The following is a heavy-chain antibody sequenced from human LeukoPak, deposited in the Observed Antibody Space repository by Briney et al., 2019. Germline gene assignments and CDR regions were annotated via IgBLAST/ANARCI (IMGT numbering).Heavy chain of an antibody. J-gene: IGHJ5*02. CDR1: GYTFTGYY. CDR3: ARESGWEQFGGGNNWLDP. Sequence: ASVKVSCKASGYTFTGYYMHWVRQAPGQGLEWMGWINPNSGGTNYAQKFQGRVTMTRDTSISTAYMELSSLRSDDTAVYYCARESGWEQFGGGNNWLDPWGQGTLVTVSS. V-gene: IGHV1-2*02. CDR2: INPNSGGT. D-gene: IGHD1-26*01.